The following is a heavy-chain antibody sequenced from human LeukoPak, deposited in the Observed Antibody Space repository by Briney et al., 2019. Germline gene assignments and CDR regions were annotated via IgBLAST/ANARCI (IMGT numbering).Heavy chain of an antibody. Sequence: GASVKVSCKASGYTLTDYYMHWVRQAPGQGLEWMGWINPNSGDTNSAQKFQGRVTMTRDTSISTAYMELSRLTPDDTAVYYCARDWRGSYFPDFWGQGTLVTVSS. V-gene: IGHV1-2*02. CDR2: INPNSGDT. CDR1: GYTLTDYY. CDR3: ARDWRGSYFPDF. J-gene: IGHJ4*02. D-gene: IGHD1-26*01.